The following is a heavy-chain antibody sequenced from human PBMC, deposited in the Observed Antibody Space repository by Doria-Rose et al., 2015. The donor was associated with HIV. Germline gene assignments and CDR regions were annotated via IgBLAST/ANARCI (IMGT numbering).Heavy chain of an antibody. CDR1: GVSLSSPGMG. V-gene: IGHV2-26*01. CDR2: IFSADER. J-gene: IGHJ4*02. CDR3: ARIKSSRWYHKYYFDF. D-gene: IGHD6-13*01. Sequence: QVTLKESGPVLVEPTETLTLTCTVSGVSLSSPGMGVSWIRQPPGKALEWLANIFSADERSYKTSLKSRLTISRGTSKSQVVLTMTDMDPVDTATYYCARIKSSRWYHKYYFDFWGQGTLVIVSA.